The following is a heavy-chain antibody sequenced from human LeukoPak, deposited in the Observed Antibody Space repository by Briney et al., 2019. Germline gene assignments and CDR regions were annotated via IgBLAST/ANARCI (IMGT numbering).Heavy chain of an antibody. Sequence: GGSLRLSCAASGFTFGIYWMSWVRQAPGKWLEWVANIKEDGSEKYYVDSVKGRFTISRDNAKNSLYLQMNSLRAEDTAVYYCARDFDGVQAFDIWGQGTMVTVSS. CDR2: IKEDGSEK. V-gene: IGHV3-7*01. CDR1: GFTFGIYW. CDR3: ARDFDGVQAFDI. J-gene: IGHJ3*02. D-gene: IGHD3-16*01.